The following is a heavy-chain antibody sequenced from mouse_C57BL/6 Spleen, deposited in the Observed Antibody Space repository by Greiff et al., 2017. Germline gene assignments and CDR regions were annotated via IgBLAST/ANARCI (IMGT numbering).Heavy chain of an antibody. J-gene: IGHJ4*01. Sequence: EVKLVEYGGGLVQPGGSMKLSCVASGFTFSNYWMNWVRQSPEKGLEWVAQIRLKSDNYATHYAESVKGRFTISRDDSKSSVYLQMNNLRAEDTGIYYCTSNYDYAMDYWGQGTSVTVSS. V-gene: IGHV6-3*01. CDR1: GFTFSNYW. CDR3: TSNYDYAMDY. D-gene: IGHD2-5*01. CDR2: IRLKSDNYAT.